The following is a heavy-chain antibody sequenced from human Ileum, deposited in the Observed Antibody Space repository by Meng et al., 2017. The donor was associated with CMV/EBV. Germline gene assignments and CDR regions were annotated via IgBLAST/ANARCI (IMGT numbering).Heavy chain of an antibody. CDR2: ITADGRST. Sequence: LSCAASGFIFSTDTMIWVRQAPGKGLEWVSLITADGRSTSYAASVKGRFTISRDNSKSTLYLQMNNLRPEDTAVYFCAKGQQLGDSWGQGTLVTVSS. V-gene: IGHV3-23*01. CDR1: GFIFSTDT. J-gene: IGHJ4*02. CDR3: AKGQQLGDS. D-gene: IGHD6-13*01.